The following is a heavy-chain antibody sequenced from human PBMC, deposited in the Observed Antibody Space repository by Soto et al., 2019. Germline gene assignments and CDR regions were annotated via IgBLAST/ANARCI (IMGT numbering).Heavy chain of an antibody. CDR2: IYYTGSP. CDR3: ARSKGETGLDY. V-gene: IGHV4-39*01. Sequence: PSETLSLTCTVSGGSISRNSYFWDWIRQPPGKGLEWIGSIYYTGSPYYNSSLKSRVTISVDTSKNQFSLKLSSVTAADTAAYYCARSKGETGLDYWGQGTLVTVSS. J-gene: IGHJ4*02. D-gene: IGHD3-9*01. CDR1: GGSISRNSYF.